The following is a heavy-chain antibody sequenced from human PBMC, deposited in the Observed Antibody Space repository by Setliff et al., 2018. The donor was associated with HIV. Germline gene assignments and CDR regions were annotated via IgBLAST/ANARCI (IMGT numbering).Heavy chain of an antibody. D-gene: IGHD3-3*01. CDR3: ARGKPIFGVNNWLDP. V-gene: IGHV1-69*10. Sequence: SVKVSCKASGGTFSSYAISWVRQAPGQGLEWMGGIIPILGIANYAQRFQGRITMTRDTSTNTVYMELNKLRSDDTAVYYCARGKPIFGVNNWLDPWGQGTLVTVSS. CDR2: IIPILGIA. CDR1: GGTFSSYA. J-gene: IGHJ5*02.